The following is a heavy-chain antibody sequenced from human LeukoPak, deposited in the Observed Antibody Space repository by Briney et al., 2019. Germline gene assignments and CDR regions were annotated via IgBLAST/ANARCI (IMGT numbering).Heavy chain of an antibody. CDR2: IYYSGST. CDR3: ARGRGYNYGSFDY. J-gene: IGHJ4*02. CDR1: GGSISSFY. D-gene: IGHD5-18*01. Sequence: SETLSLTCTVSGGSISSFYWSWIRQPPGKGLEWIGYIYYSGSTDYNPSLKSRVTISVDRSKNQFSLNLISVTAADTAVYYCARGRGYNYGSFDYWGQVTLVTVSA. V-gene: IGHV4-59*01.